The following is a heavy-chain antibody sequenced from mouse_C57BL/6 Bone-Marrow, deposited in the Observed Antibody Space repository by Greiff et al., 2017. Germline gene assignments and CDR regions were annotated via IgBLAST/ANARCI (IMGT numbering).Heavy chain of an antibody. V-gene: IGHV2-2*01. Sequence: VQLQQSGPGLVQPSQSLSITCTVSGFSLTSYGVHWVRQSPGKGLEWLGVIWSGGSTDYNAAFISRLSISKDNSKSQVFFKMNSLQADDTAIYYCASPITTVVAGAMDYWGQGTSVTVSS. CDR3: ASPITTVVAGAMDY. CDR2: IWSGGST. J-gene: IGHJ4*01. CDR1: GFSLTSYG. D-gene: IGHD1-1*01.